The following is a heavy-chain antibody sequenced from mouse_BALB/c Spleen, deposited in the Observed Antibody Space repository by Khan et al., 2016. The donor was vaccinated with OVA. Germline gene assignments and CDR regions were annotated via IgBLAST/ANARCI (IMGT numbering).Heavy chain of an antibody. J-gene: IGHJ3*01. V-gene: IGHV3-6*02. CDR2: ISYAGSN. Sequence: EVQLQESGPGLAKSSQSLSPTCSVTGYSTTSGYYWSWIWQFPGNRLEWMGYISYAGSNNYNPSLTNRISSTRDTSKKQFFLKLNSVTTEDTATYSCARTSYGEGAYWSQGTLVAVSA. D-gene: IGHD2-13*01. CDR1: GYSTTSGYY. CDR3: ARTSYGEGAY.